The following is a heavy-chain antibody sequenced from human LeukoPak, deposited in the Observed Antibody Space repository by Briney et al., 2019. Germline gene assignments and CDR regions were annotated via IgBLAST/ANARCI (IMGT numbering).Heavy chain of an antibody. CDR1: GGTFSSYA. J-gene: IGHJ3*02. CDR2: IIPIFGTA. D-gene: IGHD1-26*01. Sequence: SVKVSCKASGGTFSSYAISWVRQAPGQGLEWMGRIIPIFGTANYAQKFQGRVTITTDESTSTAYMELSSLRSEDTAVYYCAREGEEGEGAFDIWGQGTMVTVSS. CDR3: AREGEEGEGAFDI. V-gene: IGHV1-69*05.